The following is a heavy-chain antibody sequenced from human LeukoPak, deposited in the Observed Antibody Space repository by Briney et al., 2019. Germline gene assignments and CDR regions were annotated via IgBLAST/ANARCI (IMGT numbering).Heavy chain of an antibody. CDR3: ARDGDYYDSSGYCGFDY. J-gene: IGHJ4*02. CDR1: GGTFSSYA. Sequence: SVKVSCKASGGTFSSYAISWVRQAPGQGLEWMGGVIPIFGTANYAQKFQGRVTITADESTSTAYMELSSLRSEDTAVYYCARDGDYYDSSGYCGFDYWGQGTLVTVSS. D-gene: IGHD3-22*01. CDR2: VIPIFGTA. V-gene: IGHV1-69*13.